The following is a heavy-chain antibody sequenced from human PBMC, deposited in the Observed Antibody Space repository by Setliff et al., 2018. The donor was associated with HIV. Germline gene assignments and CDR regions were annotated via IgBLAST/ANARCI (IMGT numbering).Heavy chain of an antibody. CDR1: GGFVNSHY. CDR2: IYYSGST. J-gene: IGHJ6*03. CDR3: ARASGNTYYYYDMDV. V-gene: IGHV4-59*02. D-gene: IGHD4-4*01. Sequence: SETLSLTCTVSGGFVNSHYWSWIRQAPGKGLEWIAYIYYSGSTNYNTSLKSRVTISMDTSNNQFSLKLSSVTAADTAVDYCARASGNTYYYYDMDVWGKGTTVTVSS.